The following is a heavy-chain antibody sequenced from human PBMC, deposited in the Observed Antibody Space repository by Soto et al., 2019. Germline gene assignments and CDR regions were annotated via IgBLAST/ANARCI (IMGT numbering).Heavy chain of an antibody. V-gene: IGHV1-3*01. Sequence: ASVKVSCKAAGYTFTSYAMHWVRQAPGQRLEWMGWINAGNGNTKYSQKFQGRVTITRDTSASTAYMELSSLRSEDTAVYYCARWCSGGSCYVWFDPWGQGTLVIVSS. D-gene: IGHD2-15*01. CDR1: GYTFTSYA. CDR2: INAGNGNT. J-gene: IGHJ5*02. CDR3: ARWCSGGSCYVWFDP.